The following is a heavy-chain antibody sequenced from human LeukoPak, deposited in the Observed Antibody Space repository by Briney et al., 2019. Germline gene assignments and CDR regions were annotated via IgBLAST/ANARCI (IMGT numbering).Heavy chain of an antibody. J-gene: IGHJ5*02. V-gene: IGHV1-2*02. CDR1: GYTFTGYY. CDR2: INPNSGGT. D-gene: IGHD3-10*01. Sequence: EASVKVSCKASGYTFTGYYMHWVRQAPGQGLEWMGWINPNSGGTNYAQKFQGRVTVTRDTSISTAYMELSRLRSDDTAVYYCARVYYGSGSYRDPNWFDPWGQGTLVTVSS. CDR3: ARVYYGSGSYRDPNWFDP.